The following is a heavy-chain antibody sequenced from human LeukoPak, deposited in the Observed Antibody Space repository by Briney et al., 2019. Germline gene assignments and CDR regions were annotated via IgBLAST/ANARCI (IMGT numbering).Heavy chain of an antibody. D-gene: IGHD5-18*01. V-gene: IGHV4-61*02. CDR2: IYTSGST. J-gene: IGHJ4*02. CDR1: GGSINSNTYY. CDR3: ARGGYSYGTADY. Sequence: SETLSLTCPVSGGSINSNTYYWSWIRQPAGKGLEWIGRIYTSGSTNYNPSLKSRVTMSVDTSKNQFSLKLSSVTAADTAVYYCARGGYSYGTADYWGQGTLVTVSS.